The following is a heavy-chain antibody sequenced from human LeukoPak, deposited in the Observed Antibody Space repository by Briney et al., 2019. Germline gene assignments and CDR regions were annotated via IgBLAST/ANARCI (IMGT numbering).Heavy chain of an antibody. Sequence: GASVKVSCKASGGTFNTYVISWVRQAPGQGLEWMGGIIPIFGTPNYAQKIQGRVTITADESTSTAYMELSSLRSEDTAVYYCARRAYYYGSGSYYRNQYNWFDPWGQGTLVTVSS. V-gene: IGHV1-69*13. D-gene: IGHD3-10*01. CDR3: ARRAYYYGSGSYYRNQYNWFDP. CDR2: IIPIFGTP. CDR1: GGTFNTYV. J-gene: IGHJ5*02.